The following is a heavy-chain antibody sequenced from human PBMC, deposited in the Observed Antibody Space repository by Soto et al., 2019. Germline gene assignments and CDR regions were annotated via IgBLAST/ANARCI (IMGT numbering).Heavy chain of an antibody. CDR3: AKELGYCSSTSCYLRYYGMDV. D-gene: IGHD2-2*01. J-gene: IGHJ6*02. V-gene: IGHV3-23*01. CDR1: GFTFSSYA. Sequence: GGSLRLSCAASGFTFSSYAMSWVRQAPEKGLEWVSGISGSGGSTYYADSVKGRVTISRDNSKNTLYLQMNSLRAEDTAVYYCAKELGYCSSTSCYLRYYGMDVWGQGTTVTVSS. CDR2: ISGSGGST.